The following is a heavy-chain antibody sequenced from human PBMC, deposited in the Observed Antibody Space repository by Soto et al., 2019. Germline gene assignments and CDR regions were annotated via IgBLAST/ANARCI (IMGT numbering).Heavy chain of an antibody. CDR2: INPYSGGA. V-gene: IGHV1-2*02. CDR3: ARVIRRDYYNSPIDK. Sequence: ASVKVSFKASGYTFTVYFIHLFRQAPGQGLEWMGWINPYSGGAYYAQSFQGRVTMTRDTSISTVYMELSRLRFDDTAVYYCARVIRRDYYNSPIDKWGKGTVVNVSS. D-gene: IGHD3-10*01. J-gene: IGHJ4*02. CDR1: GYTFTVYF.